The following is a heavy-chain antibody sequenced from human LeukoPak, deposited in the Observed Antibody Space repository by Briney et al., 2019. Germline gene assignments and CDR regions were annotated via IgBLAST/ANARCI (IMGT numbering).Heavy chain of an antibody. J-gene: IGHJ4*02. D-gene: IGHD3-16*02. CDR3: ARAYQRLGQLSLPDY. V-gene: IGHV7-4-1*02. CDR2: IHPSTGNP. Sequence: ASVKVSCKASGYTFTNYAMNWVRQAPGQGLEWMGWIHPSTGNPTYAQAFTGRFVFSLDTSVNPTYLQISSLKTEDTAVYYCARAYQRLGQLSLPDYWGQGTLVTVSS. CDR1: GYTFTNYA.